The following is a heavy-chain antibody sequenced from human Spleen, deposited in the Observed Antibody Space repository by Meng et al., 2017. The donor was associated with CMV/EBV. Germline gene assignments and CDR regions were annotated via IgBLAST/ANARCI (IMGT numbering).Heavy chain of an antibody. V-gene: IGHV1-46*01. D-gene: IGHD5-24*01. CDR2: INPSGGGT. CDR3: ARGAGRDGYNGDF. CDR1: GYTFTNYY. Sequence: CEASGYTFTNYYVQWVRQAPGQGLEWMGIINPSGGGTSYAQKFQGRVTMTGDTSMSTVYMDLSSLRSEDTAVYYCARGAGRDGYNGDFWGQGTLVTVSS. J-gene: IGHJ4*02.